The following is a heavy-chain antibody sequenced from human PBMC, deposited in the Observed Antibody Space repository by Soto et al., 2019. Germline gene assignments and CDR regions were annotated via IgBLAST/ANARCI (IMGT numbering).Heavy chain of an antibody. CDR2: IYYSGST. D-gene: IGHD2-8*01. CDR1: GGSISSGGYY. V-gene: IGHV4-31*03. J-gene: IGHJ4*02. CDR3: AREVYCTNGVCYTQASFDY. Sequence: SETLSLTCTVSGGSISSGGYYWSWIRQHPGKGLEWIGYIYYSGSTYYNPSLKSRVTISVDTSKNQFSLKLSSVTAADTAVYYCAREVYCTNGVCYTQASFDYWGQGTLVTVSS.